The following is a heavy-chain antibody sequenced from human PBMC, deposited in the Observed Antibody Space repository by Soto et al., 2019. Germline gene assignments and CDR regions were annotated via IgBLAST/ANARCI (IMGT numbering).Heavy chain of an antibody. CDR2: IYYSGST. CDR1: GGSISSYY. Sequence: SETLSLTCTVSGGSISSYYWSWIRQPPGKGLEWIGYIYYSGSTNYNPSLKSRVTISADTSTNQFSLKLSSVTAADTAVYYCARRVTMVRGILITWFDPWGHGTLVTVSS. J-gene: IGHJ5*02. CDR3: ARRVTMVRGILITWFDP. D-gene: IGHD3-10*01. V-gene: IGHV4-59*08.